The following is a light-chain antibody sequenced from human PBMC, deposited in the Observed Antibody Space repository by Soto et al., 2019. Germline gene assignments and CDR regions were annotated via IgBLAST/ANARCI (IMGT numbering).Light chain of an antibody. V-gene: IGKV4-1*01. CDR2: WAS. J-gene: IGKJ1*01. CDR3: QQYYRPWT. CDR1: QSVLYSSNNKNY. Sequence: DIVVTQSPDSLALSLGERATINCKSSQSVLYSSNNKNYLAWYQQKPGQPPKLLLYWASTRESGVPDRFSGSGAGTDFTLTISTLQAEDVAVYYCQQYYRPWTFGQGTKVDIK.